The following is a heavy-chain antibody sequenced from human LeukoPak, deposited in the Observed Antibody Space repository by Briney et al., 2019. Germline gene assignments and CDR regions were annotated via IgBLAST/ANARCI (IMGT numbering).Heavy chain of an antibody. CDR3: ARDGRSGYYYYFDY. D-gene: IGHD3-22*01. J-gene: IGHJ4*02. CDR2: IYHSGST. CDR1: GGSISSGGYY. V-gene: IGHV4-30-2*01. Sequence: PSQTLSLTCTVSGGSISSGGYYWSWIRQPPGKGLEWIGYIYHSGSTYYNPSLKSRVTISVDRSKNQFSLKLSSVTAADTAVYYCARDGRSGYYYYFDYWGQGTLVTVSS.